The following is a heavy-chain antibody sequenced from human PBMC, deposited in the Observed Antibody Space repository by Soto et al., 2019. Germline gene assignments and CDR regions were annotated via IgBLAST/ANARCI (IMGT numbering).Heavy chain of an antibody. Sequence: PGGALRLSCAASGFPFSDYYMRWFRQAPGKGLEWVSYISSSSYYTNSADSVKGRFTISRDNAKNSLYLHMNSLRAEDTAVYYCVRNLRGTSVGNWGKGPLFTVP. CDR1: GFPFSDYY. J-gene: IGHJ4*02. CDR2: ISSSSYYT. V-gene: IGHV3-11*03. D-gene: IGHD2-15*01. CDR3: VRNLRGTSVGN.